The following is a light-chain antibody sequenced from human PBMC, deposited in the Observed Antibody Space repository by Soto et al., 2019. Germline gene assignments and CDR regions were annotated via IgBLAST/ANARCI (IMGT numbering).Light chain of an antibody. J-gene: IGKJ2*01. CDR1: QSVSSTY. V-gene: IGKV3-20*01. CDR3: QQYGSSSYT. CDR2: GAS. Sequence: EIVLTQCPGTLSLSPGERATLSCRASQSVSSTYLAWYQQNPGQAPRLLIYGASSRATGIPDRFSGSGSGTDFTLTISRLEPEDFAVYFCQQYGSSSYTFGQGTKLEIK.